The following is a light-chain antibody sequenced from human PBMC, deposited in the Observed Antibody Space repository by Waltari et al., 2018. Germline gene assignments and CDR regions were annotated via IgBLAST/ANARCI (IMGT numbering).Light chain of an antibody. CDR2: GAS. CDR1: QSVSSN. Sequence: EIVMTQSPATLSVSPRERATLSCRASQSVSSNLAWYQQKPGQAPRLLIYGASTRATGIPARFSGSGSGTEFTLTISSLQSEDFAVYYCQQYNNWPPVLTFGGGTKVEIK. V-gene: IGKV3-15*01. J-gene: IGKJ4*01. CDR3: QQYNNWPPVLT.